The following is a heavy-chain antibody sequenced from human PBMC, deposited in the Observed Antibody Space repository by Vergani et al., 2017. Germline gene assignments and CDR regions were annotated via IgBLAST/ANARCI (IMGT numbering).Heavy chain of an antibody. V-gene: IGHV3-43D*03. Sequence: EVQMVESGGGLVKPGGSLRLSCAASGFTFDGYAMHWVRQAPGKGLEWVSLISWDGGSTYYADSVKGRFTISRDNSKNSLYLQMNSLRAEDTALYYCAKDITLGYCSGGSCYSDYYYGMDVWGQGTTVTVSS. CDR2: ISWDGGST. CDR1: GFTFDGYA. D-gene: IGHD2-15*01. CDR3: AKDITLGYCSGGSCYSDYYYGMDV. J-gene: IGHJ6*02.